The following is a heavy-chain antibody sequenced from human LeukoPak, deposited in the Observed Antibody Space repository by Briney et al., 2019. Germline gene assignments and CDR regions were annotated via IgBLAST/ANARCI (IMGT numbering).Heavy chain of an antibody. Sequence: GGSLRLSCAASGFTVSSNYMNWVRQAPGKGLEWVSYISSSGSTIYYADSVKGRFTISRDNAKNSLYLQMDSLRAEDTAVYYCARAVGYFDLLGYWGQGTLVTVSS. J-gene: IGHJ4*02. CDR2: ISSSGSTI. CDR1: GFTVSSNY. V-gene: IGHV3-48*04. D-gene: IGHD3-9*01. CDR3: ARAVGYFDLLGY.